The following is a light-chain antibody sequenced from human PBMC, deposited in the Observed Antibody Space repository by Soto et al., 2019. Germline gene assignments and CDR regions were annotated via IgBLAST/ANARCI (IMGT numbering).Light chain of an antibody. V-gene: IGLV2-14*01. J-gene: IGLJ2*01. CDR3: NSYTYSRTLV. Sequence: QSALTQPASVSGSPGQSITISCTGTSGDVGGYDYVSWYQQHPGKAPKLMIYDVSSRPSGVSNRFSGSKSGNTASLTISGLQAEDEADYYCNSYTYSRTLVFGGGTKVTVL. CDR2: DVS. CDR1: SGDVGGYDY.